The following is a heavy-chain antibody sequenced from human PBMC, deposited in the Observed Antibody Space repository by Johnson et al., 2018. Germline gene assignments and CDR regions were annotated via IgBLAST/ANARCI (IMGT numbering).Heavy chain of an antibody. D-gene: IGHD1-14*01. V-gene: IGHV3-53*01. CDR2: INTSGGT. Sequence: VQLVESGGGLIQPGGSLRLSCAASGFSVSSNYMSWVRQAPGKGLAWVSLINTSGGTSYADTVRGRFTISRDNSKHTVYFHMDRRGLEDTAVYYCARADTGARYMDVWGKGTTVTVSS. J-gene: IGHJ6*03. CDR3: ARADTGARYMDV. CDR1: GFSVSSNY.